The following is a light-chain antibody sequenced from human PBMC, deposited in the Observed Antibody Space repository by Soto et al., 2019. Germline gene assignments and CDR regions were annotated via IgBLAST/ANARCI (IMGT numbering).Light chain of an antibody. CDR1: QSVSSSY. CDR3: QQYGSSPLT. Sequence: EIVLTQSPGTMSLSPGGRATLSCRASQSVSSSYLAWYQQTPGQAPRLLIYGAASKATGIPDRVSGIESGTDVTLTIRRLEPQELAVYYGQQYGSSPLTFGGGTKVDIK. J-gene: IGKJ4*01. V-gene: IGKV3-20*01. CDR2: GAA.